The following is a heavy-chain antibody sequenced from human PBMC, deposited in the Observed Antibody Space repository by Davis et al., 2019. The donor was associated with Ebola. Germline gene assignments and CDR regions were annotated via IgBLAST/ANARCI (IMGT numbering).Heavy chain of an antibody. J-gene: IGHJ4*02. CDR3: ARAQFPTTSDH. Sequence: AASVKVSCKASGYTFTNYGITWVRQAPGQGLEWMGWINPHNGNTNYAQNVQGRVIMTSDTATTTAYMEVGSLGSDDTAVYYCARAQFPTTSDHWGQGTLVTVSS. CDR1: GYTFTNYG. CDR2: INPHNGNT. D-gene: IGHD1-1*01. V-gene: IGHV1-18*04.